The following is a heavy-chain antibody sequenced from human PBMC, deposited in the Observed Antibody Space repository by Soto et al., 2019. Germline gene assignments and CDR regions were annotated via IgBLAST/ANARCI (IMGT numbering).Heavy chain of an antibody. J-gene: IGHJ5*01. CDR2: IYHTGNT. CDR3: ARGEYQLLSPVSWFDS. CDR1: GGSISDDHY. D-gene: IGHD2-2*01. Sequence: SETLSLTCTVSGGSISDDHYWSWIRQTPGKGLEWIGYIYHTGNTYYNPSLRSRVYISVDKSKSPFSLNLISVTAADTVVYFCARGEYQLLSPVSWFDSWVQVTLVTVSS. V-gene: IGHV4-30-4*01.